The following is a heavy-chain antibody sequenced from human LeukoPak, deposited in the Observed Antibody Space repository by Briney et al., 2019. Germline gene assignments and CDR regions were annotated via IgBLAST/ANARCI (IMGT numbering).Heavy chain of an antibody. V-gene: IGHV4-59*01. CDR2: IYYSGST. CDR1: GGSISSYY. J-gene: IGHJ6*02. CDR3: ARDRLELGTDV. Sequence: SETLSLTCTVSGGSISSYYWSWIRQPPGKGLEWIGYIYYSGSTNYNPSLKSRVTISVDTSKNQFSLKLSSVTAADTAVYYCARDRLELGTDVWGQGTTVTVSS. D-gene: IGHD1-7*01.